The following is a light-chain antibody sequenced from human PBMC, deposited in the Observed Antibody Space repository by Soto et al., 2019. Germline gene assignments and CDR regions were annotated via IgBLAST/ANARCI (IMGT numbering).Light chain of an antibody. J-gene: IGKJ4*01. V-gene: IGKV1-39*01. CDR3: QQSYSTHLT. CDR2: AAS. Sequence: DIQMTQSPSSMSASVGDRVTITCRASQSISSYLNWYQQKPGKAPKLLIYAASSLQSGVPSRFSGSGSGTDFTLTISSLQPEDFATYYCQQSYSTHLTFGGGNKVEI. CDR1: QSISSY.